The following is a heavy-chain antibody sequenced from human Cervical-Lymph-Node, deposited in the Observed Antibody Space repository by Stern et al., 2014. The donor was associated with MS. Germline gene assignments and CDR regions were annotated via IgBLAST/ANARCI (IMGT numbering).Heavy chain of an antibody. CDR2: IIPVLGRP. J-gene: IGHJ6*02. CDR1: GDTFNSYS. CDR3: ARDDPDRTANYYAMDV. Sequence: VQLVQSGAEVKKPGSSVKVSCKASGDTFNSYSINGVRQAPGQRLEWMGRIIPVLGRPKYGQKFQGRVTISADKSTSTVNMEVSSLRSEDTAVYYCARDDPDRTANYYAMDVWGQGTTVIVSS. D-gene: IGHD1-14*01. V-gene: IGHV1-69*09.